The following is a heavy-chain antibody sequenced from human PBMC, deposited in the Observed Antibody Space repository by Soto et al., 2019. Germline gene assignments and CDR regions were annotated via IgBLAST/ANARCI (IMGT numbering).Heavy chain of an antibody. CDR3: AREGVTDRPMGAFDI. J-gene: IGHJ3*02. Sequence: AASVKVSCKASGGTFSSYAISWVRQAPGQGLEWMGGIIPIFGTANYAQKFQGRVTITADKSTSTAYMELSSLRSEDTAVYYCAREGVTDRPMGAFDIWGQGTMVTVSS. CDR1: GGTFSSYA. CDR2: IIPIFGTA. V-gene: IGHV1-69*06. D-gene: IGHD2-21*02.